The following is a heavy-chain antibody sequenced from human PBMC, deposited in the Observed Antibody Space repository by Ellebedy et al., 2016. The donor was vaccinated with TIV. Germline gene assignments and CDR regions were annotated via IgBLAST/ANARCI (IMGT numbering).Heavy chain of an antibody. D-gene: IGHD5-18*01. J-gene: IGHJ1*01. V-gene: IGHV4-34*01. CDR2: INRSGST. CDR3: ARGRGSSYDLPFQY. Sequence: SETLSLXCAVYGTSFSRYYWTLIRQPPGKGLEWIGEINRSGSTNYNPSLKSRVTISVDSSNSQFSLKLNSVTAADTAVYYCARGRGSSYDLPFQYWGQGTLVTVSS. CDR1: GTSFSRYY.